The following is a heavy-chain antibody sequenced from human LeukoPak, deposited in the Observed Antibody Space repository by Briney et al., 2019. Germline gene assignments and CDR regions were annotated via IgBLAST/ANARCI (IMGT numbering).Heavy chain of an antibody. CDR3: ARARRGNIVVLDY. V-gene: IGHV4-59*01. CDR1: GGSISSYY. Sequence: SETLSLTCTVSGGSISSYYWSWIRQPPGKGLEWIGYIYYSGSTNYNPSLKSRVTISVDTSKNQLSLKLSSVTAADTAVYYCARARRGNIVVLDYWGQGTLVTVSS. D-gene: IGHD5-12*01. J-gene: IGHJ4*02. CDR2: IYYSGST.